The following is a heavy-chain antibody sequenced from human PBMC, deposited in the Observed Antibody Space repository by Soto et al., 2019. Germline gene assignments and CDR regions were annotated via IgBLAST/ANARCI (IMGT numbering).Heavy chain of an antibody. V-gene: IGHV3-21*01. CDR3: ARPPAAPTVTMYYYYYYMDV. J-gene: IGHJ6*03. D-gene: IGHD4-4*01. CDR1: GFTFSSYS. Sequence: GGSLRLSCAASGFTFSSYSMNWVRQAPGKGLEWVSSISSSSSYIYYADSVKGRFTISRDNAKNSLYLQMNSLRAEDTAVYYLARPPAAPTVTMYYYYYYMDVWGKGTTVTVSS. CDR2: ISSSSSYI.